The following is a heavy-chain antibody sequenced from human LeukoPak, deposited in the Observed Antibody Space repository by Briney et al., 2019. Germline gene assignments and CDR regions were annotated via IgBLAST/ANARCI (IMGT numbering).Heavy chain of an antibody. Sequence: SETLSLTCTVSGGSISSYYWNWIRQPAGKGLEWIGRIHTSGSTNYNPSLKSRVTMSVDTSKNQFSLKLSSVTAADTAVYYCARYVPVKTGPTRASFDFWGQGALVTVSS. CDR2: IHTSGST. J-gene: IGHJ4*02. CDR3: ARYVPVKTGPTRASFDF. V-gene: IGHV4-4*07. D-gene: IGHD1-1*01. CDR1: GGSISSYY.